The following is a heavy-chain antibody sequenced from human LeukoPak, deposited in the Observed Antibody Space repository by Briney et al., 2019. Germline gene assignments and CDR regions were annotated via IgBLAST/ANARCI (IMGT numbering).Heavy chain of an antibody. V-gene: IGHV3-30-3*01. CDR1: GFTFSSYA. Sequence: PGRSLRLSCAASGFTFSSYAMHWVRQAPGKGLEWVAVISYDGSNKYYADSVKGRFTISRDNSKNTLYLQMNSLRAEDTAVYYCARDETTVDYWGQGTLVTVSS. CDR2: ISYDGSNK. J-gene: IGHJ4*02. D-gene: IGHD1-7*01. CDR3: ARDETTVDY.